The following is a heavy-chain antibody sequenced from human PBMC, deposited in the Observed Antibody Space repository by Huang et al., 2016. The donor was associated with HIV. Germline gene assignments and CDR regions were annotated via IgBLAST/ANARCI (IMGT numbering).Heavy chain of an antibody. V-gene: IGHV4-39*01. J-gene: IGHJ4*02. CDR3: ARPLTGTTALGY. D-gene: IGHD1-20*01. CDR1: GSSISSSYY. Sequence: QLQLQESGPGLVKPSETLSLTCTVSGSSISSSYYWGWIRHPPGKGLEWIGNIDSSGNISYSPSLKSRVTISVDTSKNHIALKVDAVTAADTAVYYCARPLTGTTALGYWGQGTLVTVSS. CDR2: IDSSGNI.